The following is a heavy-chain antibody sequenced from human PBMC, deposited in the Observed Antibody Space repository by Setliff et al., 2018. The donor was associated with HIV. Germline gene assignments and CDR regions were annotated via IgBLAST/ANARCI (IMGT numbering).Heavy chain of an antibody. Sequence: PGGSLRLSCAASGFTFSDYYMSWIRPAPGKGLEWVSYISSSSSYTNYADSVKGRFTISRDNAKNSLYLQMNSLRAEDTAVYYCARASYYYDSSGWVDYWGQGTLVTVSS. J-gene: IGHJ4*02. CDR2: ISSSSSYT. V-gene: IGHV3-11*03. CDR3: ARASYYYDSSGWVDY. CDR1: GFTFSDYY. D-gene: IGHD3-22*01.